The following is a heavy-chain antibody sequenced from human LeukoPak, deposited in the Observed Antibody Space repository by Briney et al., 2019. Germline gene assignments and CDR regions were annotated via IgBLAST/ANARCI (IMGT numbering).Heavy chain of an antibody. CDR2: IIPIFGTA. Sequence: ASVKVSCKASGGTFSSYAISWVRQAPGQGLEWMGGIIPIFGTANYAQKFQGRVTITTDESTSTAYMELSSLRSEDTAVYYCARDRTSMGYDPDYWGQGTLVTVSS. V-gene: IGHV1-69*05. D-gene: IGHD3-3*01. CDR3: ARDRTSMGYDPDY. CDR1: GGTFSSYA. J-gene: IGHJ4*02.